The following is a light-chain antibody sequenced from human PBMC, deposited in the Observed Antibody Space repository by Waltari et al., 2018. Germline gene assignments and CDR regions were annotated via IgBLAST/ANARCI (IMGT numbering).Light chain of an antibody. CDR1: QSLLHSNGYNY. Sequence: DIVMTQSPLSLPVTPGEPASISCRSSQSLLHSNGYNYLDWYLQKPGQSPQLLIYLGSNRASGVPDRFSCRGTGTDFKLKISRGEAEDVGVYYCMQALPSFTFGPGTKVDIK. V-gene: IGKV2-28*01. CDR3: MQALPSFT. CDR2: LGS. J-gene: IGKJ3*01.